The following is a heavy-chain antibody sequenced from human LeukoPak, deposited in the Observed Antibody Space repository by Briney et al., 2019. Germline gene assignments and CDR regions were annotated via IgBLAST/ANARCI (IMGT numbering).Heavy chain of an antibody. CDR1: GFTFSSYS. CDR2: ISSSSSTI. V-gene: IGHV3-48*01. Sequence: GGSLRLSCAASGFTFSSYSMNWVRQAPGKGLEWVSYISSSSSTIYYADSVKGRFTISRDNAKNSLYLQMNSLRAEDTAVYYCAREWGGYDFRHAFDIWGQGTMVTVSS. CDR3: AREWGGYDFRHAFDI. D-gene: IGHD5-12*01. J-gene: IGHJ3*02.